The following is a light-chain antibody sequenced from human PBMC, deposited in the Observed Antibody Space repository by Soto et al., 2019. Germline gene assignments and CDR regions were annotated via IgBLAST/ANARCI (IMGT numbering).Light chain of an antibody. CDR3: LSFDSRLSVV. V-gene: IGLV1-40*01. J-gene: IGLJ2*01. Sequence: QSVLTQPPSVSGAPGQRVTISCTGSSSNIGAGYDVHWYQQLPGSAPKLLIYGNTNRPSGVPDPFSGSKSGTSASLAITGLQAEDEADYYCLSFDSRLSVVFGGGTKVTVL. CDR1: SSNIGAGYD. CDR2: GNT.